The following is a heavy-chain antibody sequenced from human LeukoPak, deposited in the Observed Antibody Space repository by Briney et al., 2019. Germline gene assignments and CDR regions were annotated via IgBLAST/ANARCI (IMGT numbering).Heavy chain of an antibody. Sequence: PGGSLRLSCAPPGFTFVDYGMSWVRHAPGKGLEGVSGINWNGGSTAYADSVRGRFTISRDNAKNSLYLQMNSLRAEDTALYYCARSPSVDIRYFVYWGQGTLVTVSS. V-gene: IGHV3-20*04. CDR3: ARSPSVDIRYFVY. D-gene: IGHD3-9*01. CDR1: GFTFVDYG. CDR2: INWNGGST. J-gene: IGHJ4*02.